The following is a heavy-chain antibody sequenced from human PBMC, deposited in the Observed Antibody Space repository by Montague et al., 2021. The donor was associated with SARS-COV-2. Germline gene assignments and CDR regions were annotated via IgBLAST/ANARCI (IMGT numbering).Heavy chain of an antibody. J-gene: IGHJ6*02. CDR3: AKDSYYYGWGYGMDV. CDR1: GFTFSNSA. CDR2: SSGSDGGT. Sequence: SLRLSCAASGFTFSNSAMNWVRQAPGKGLELVSGSSGSDGGTNYADSVKGRFTISRDNSKNVLYLQMNSLRAEDTALYYCAKDSYYYGWGYGMDVWSQGITVTVSS. D-gene: IGHD3-10*01. V-gene: IGHV3-23*01.